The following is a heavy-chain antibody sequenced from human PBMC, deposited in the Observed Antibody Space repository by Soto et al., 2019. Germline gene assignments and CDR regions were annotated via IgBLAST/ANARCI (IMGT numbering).Heavy chain of an antibody. CDR3: GRSEWLHQGFFDS. J-gene: IGHJ4*02. V-gene: IGHV4-31*03. D-gene: IGHD5-12*01. CDR1: GDSISSGGYY. CDR2: IYYSGTT. Sequence: SETLSLTCTVSGDSISSGGYYWSWIRPHPAKGLEWIGYIYYSGTTYYNPSLESRVTISADTSENQFSLKVNSVTVADTAVYYCGRSEWLHQGFFDSWGQGTQVTVSS.